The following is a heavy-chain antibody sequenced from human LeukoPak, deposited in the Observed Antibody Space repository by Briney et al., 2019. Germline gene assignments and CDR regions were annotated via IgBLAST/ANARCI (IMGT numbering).Heavy chain of an antibody. J-gene: IGHJ4*02. V-gene: IGHV4-34*01. CDR1: GGSFSGYY. CDR2: INHSGST. CDR3: ASLPWALY. Sequence: SETLSLTCAVYGGSFSGYYWSWIRQPPGKGLEWIGEINHSGSTNYNPPLKSRVTISVDTSKNQFSLKLSSVTAADTAVYYCASLPWALYWGQGTLVTVSS. D-gene: IGHD7-27*01.